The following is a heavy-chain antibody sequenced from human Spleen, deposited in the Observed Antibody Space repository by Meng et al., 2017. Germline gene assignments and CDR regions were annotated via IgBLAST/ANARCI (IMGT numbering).Heavy chain of an antibody. Sequence: SETLSLTCTVSDDSISSYYWNWIRQPPGKGLEWIGFIYHNGDTNYNPSLKSRVTISVDTSKNQFSLKLVSVTAADTAVYYCARESDFYDAFDIWGQGTMVTVSS. CDR2: IYHNGDT. CDR1: DDSISSYY. V-gene: IGHV4-59*01. D-gene: IGHD3-3*01. J-gene: IGHJ3*02. CDR3: ARESDFYDAFDI.